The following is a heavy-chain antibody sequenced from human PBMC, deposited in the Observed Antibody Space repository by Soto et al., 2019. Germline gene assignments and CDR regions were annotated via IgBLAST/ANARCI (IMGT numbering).Heavy chain of an antibody. V-gene: IGHV4-39*01. D-gene: IGHD1-26*01. J-gene: IGHJ6*02. Sequence: SETLSLTCSVSGGSISSSNYYWAWIRQPPGKGLEWIGGIYHSGNTYYNPSLTGRVTLSVDTSKNQFSLKLSSVTAADTAVYYCARLTGELYYYGMDVWGQGTTVTVS. CDR2: IYHSGNT. CDR3: ARLTGELYYYGMDV. CDR1: GGSISSSNYY.